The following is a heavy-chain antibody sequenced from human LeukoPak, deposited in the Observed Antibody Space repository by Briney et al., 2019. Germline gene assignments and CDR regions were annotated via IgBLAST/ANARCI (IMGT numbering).Heavy chain of an antibody. CDR3: AKNLYCGGGSCYPSALGMDV. CDR1: GFSFSLYG. J-gene: IGHJ6*02. CDR2: IWAAGNDD. Sequence: GGSLRLSCGASGFSFSLYGMHWVRQAPGKGLEWVAFIWAAGNDDFYADSVKGRFTISRDNSKNTLFLQMNSLRAEDTAVYYCAKNLYCGGGSCYPSALGMDVWGQGTTVTVSS. D-gene: IGHD2-15*01. V-gene: IGHV3-30*02.